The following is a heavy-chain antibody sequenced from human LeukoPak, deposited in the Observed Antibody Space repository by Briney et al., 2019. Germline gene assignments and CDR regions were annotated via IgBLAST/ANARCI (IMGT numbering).Heavy chain of an antibody. V-gene: IGHV4-59*11. CDR3: ARDGTTAGNYYDY. J-gene: IGHJ4*02. Sequence: SETLSLTCAVSCDHISNHYWRWIRQPPREGPGLVGYIHSTWITNPNPSVKTRVTMSVDTSKNQFSLKLSSVTAADTAIYYCARDGTTAGNYYDYWGQGTLVTVSS. CDR1: CDHISNHY. D-gene: IGHD6-13*01. CDR2: IHSTWIT.